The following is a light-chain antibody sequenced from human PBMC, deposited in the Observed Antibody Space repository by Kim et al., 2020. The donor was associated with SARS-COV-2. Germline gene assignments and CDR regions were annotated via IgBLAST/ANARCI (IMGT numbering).Light chain of an antibody. J-gene: IGKJ4*01. V-gene: IGKV1-9*01. CDR3: QQLYSYPLT. CDR1: QGISSS. Sequence: ASVGDRVTISCRASQGISSSLAWYQQKPGKAPKLLIYAASTLQSGVPSRFSGSESGTEFTLTISNLQPEDFAAYYCQQLYSYPLTFGGGTKVDIK. CDR2: AAS.